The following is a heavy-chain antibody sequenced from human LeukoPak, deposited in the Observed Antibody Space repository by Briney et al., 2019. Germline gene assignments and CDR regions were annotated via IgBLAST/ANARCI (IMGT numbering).Heavy chain of an antibody. CDR1: GFTFSNYW. CDR3: ARETLAATARGGDH. J-gene: IGHJ4*02. CDR2: IKQDGSET. D-gene: IGHD6-13*01. Sequence: GGSLRLSCAASGFTFSNYWMTWVRQAPRKGLEWVANIKQDGSETYYVDSVKGRFTISRDNAKNSLFLQMNSLRADDTAVYYCARETLAATARGGDHWGQGTLVTVSS. V-gene: IGHV3-7*01.